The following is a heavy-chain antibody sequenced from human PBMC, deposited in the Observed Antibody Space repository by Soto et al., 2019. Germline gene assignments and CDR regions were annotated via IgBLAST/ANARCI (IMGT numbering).Heavy chain of an antibody. Sequence: PGGSLRLSCAASGFTFSSYAMSWVRQAPGKGLEWGSAISGSGGSTYYADSVKGRFTIPRDNSKNTLYRQMNGRRAEDTAVFYCAKIGGQYQRAVDYWGQGTLVTVSS. CDR2: ISGSGGST. CDR1: GFTFSSYA. J-gene: IGHJ4*02. V-gene: IGHV3-23*01. CDR3: AKIGGQYQRAVDY. D-gene: IGHD2-2*01.